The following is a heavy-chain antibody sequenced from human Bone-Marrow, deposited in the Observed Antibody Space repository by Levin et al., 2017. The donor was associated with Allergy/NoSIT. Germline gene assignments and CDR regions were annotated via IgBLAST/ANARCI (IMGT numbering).Heavy chain of an antibody. CDR3: ARGGYCGGDCLKLPSGDLGDAFDI. CDR2: ISSSGSTI. Sequence: LSLTCAASGFTFSSYEMNWVRQAPGKGLEWVSYISSSGSTIYYADSVKGRFTISRDNAKNSLYLQMNSLRAEDTAVYYCARGGYCGGDCLKLPSGDLGDAFDIWGQGTMVTVSS. CDR1: GFTFSSYE. V-gene: IGHV3-48*03. J-gene: IGHJ3*02. D-gene: IGHD2-21*02.